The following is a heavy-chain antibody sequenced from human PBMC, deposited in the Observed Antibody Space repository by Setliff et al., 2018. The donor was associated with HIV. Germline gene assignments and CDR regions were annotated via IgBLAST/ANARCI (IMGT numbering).Heavy chain of an antibody. Sequence: GGSLRLSCTASAFTFNKYAMAWVRQAPGKGLEWVSATSDTGDYIYYADSVKGRFTISRDNSADTVYLQMTGLRVEDTALYYCAKVLDIATTGRRLGVIDIWGQGTMVTVSS. V-gene: IGHV3-23*01. D-gene: IGHD6-13*01. J-gene: IGHJ3*02. CDR3: AKVLDIATTGRRLGVIDI. CDR1: AFTFNKYA. CDR2: TSDTGDYI.